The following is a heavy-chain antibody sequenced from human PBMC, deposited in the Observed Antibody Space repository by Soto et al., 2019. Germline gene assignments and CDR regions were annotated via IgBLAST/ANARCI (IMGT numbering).Heavy chain of an antibody. CDR1: GDSVSSNSAA. D-gene: IGHD6-19*01. J-gene: IGHJ6*02. CDR3: ARDPGGIAVAGNYYYGMDV. Sequence: PSQTLSLTCAISGDSVSSNSAAWNWIRQSPSRGLEWLGRTYYRSKWYNDYAVSVKSRITINPDTSKNQFSLQLNSVTPEDTAVYYCARDPGGIAVAGNYYYGMDVWGQGTTVTVSS. V-gene: IGHV6-1*01. CDR2: TYYRSKWYN.